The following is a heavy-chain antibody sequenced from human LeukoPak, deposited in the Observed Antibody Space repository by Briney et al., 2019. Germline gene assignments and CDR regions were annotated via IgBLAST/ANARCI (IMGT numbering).Heavy chain of an antibody. J-gene: IGHJ4*02. D-gene: IGHD3-22*01. CDR1: GGSISSYY. Sequence: PSETLSLTCTVSGGSISSYYWGWIRQPPGKGLEWIGSIYYSGSTYHNPSLKSRVTISVDTSKNQFSLKLSSVTAADTAVYYCARTDSSGYDPGYWGQGTLVTVSS. CDR2: IYYSGST. V-gene: IGHV4-39*01. CDR3: ARTDSSGYDPGY.